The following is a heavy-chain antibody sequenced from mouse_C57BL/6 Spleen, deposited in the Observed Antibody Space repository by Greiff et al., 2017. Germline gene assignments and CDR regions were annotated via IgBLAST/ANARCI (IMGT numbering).Heavy chain of an antibody. CDR3: ARPPYDGYYAWFAY. V-gene: IGHV3-6*01. J-gene: IGHJ3*01. Sequence: VQLKESGPGLVKPSQSLSLTCSVTGYSITSGYYWNWIRQFPGNKLEWMGYISYDGSNNYNPSLKNRISITRDTSKNQFFLKLNSVTTEDTATYYCARPPYDGYYAWFAYWGQGTLVTVSA. CDR1: GYSITSGYY. D-gene: IGHD2-3*01. CDR2: ISYDGSN.